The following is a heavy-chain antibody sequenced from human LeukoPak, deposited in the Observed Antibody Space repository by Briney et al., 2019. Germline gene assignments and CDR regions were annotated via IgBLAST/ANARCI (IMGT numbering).Heavy chain of an antibody. CDR3: ARDPLYTYSSSSRFDY. V-gene: IGHV3-33*01. Sequence: GGSLRLSCAASGFTFSNYGMHWVRQAPGKGLEWLAVVWYDDAVKNYADSVKGRFTISRDNSKNTLFLQMNNLSAEDTAVYYCARDPLYTYSSSSRFDYWGQGTLVTVSS. CDR2: VWYDDAVK. J-gene: IGHJ4*02. D-gene: IGHD6-6*01. CDR1: GFTFSNYG.